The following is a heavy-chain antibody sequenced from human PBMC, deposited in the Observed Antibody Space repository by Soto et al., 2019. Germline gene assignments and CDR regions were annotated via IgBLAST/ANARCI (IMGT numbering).Heavy chain of an antibody. J-gene: IGHJ5*02. CDR1: GYSISSAYY. V-gene: IGHV4-38-2*02. Sequence: SETLSLTCAVSGYSISSAYYWGWIRQPPGKGLEWIGSMYHSGSTYSNPSLKSRVTISVDTSKNQFSLNLSSVTAADTAVYFCARDRRTTVTTNWFDPWGQGTLVTVSS. CDR2: MYHSGST. D-gene: IGHD4-17*01. CDR3: ARDRRTTVTTNWFDP.